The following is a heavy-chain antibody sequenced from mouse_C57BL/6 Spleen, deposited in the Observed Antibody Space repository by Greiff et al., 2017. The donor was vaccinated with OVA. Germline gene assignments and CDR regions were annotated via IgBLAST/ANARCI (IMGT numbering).Heavy chain of an antibody. CDR3: ARDFSYYGIPFAY. Sequence: EVQVVESGGGLVKPGASVKLSCAASGFTFSSYAMSWVRQTPEKGLEWVATISDGGGNTNYPDKFKGRFTISRDNAKNNQYLQMSHLKSEDTAMYYCARDFSYYGIPFAYWGQGTLVTVSA. J-gene: IGHJ3*01. V-gene: IGHV5-4*01. D-gene: IGHD1-1*02. CDR1: GFTFSSYA. CDR2: ISDGGGNT.